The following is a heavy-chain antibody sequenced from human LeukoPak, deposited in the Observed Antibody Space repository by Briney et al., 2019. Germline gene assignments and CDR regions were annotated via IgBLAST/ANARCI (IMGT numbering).Heavy chain of an antibody. CDR2: IYTSGST. D-gene: IGHD1-26*01. J-gene: IGHJ4*02. Sequence: SETLSLTCTVSGGSISSGSYYWSWIRQPAGKGLEWIGRIYTSGSTNYNPSLKSRVTISVDTSKNQFSLKLSSVTAADTAVYYCARTSRGSWGRMNYFDYWGQGTLVTVSS. CDR1: GGSISSGSYY. CDR3: ARTSRGSWGRMNYFDY. V-gene: IGHV4-61*02.